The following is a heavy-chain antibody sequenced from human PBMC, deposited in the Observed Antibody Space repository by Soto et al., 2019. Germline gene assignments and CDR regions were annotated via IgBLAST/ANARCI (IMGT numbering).Heavy chain of an antibody. V-gene: IGHV2-26*01. CDR2: IFSNDEK. Sequence: QVTLKESGPVLLKPTETLTLTCTVSGFSLLNAKMGVSWIRQPPGKALEWLAHIFSNDEKSYSTSLKSRLTISKDTSKSQVVLTMTNRAPVDTATYYCARSPRTSRAALHWFDPWGQGTLVTVSS. CDR3: ARSPRTSRAALHWFDP. CDR1: GFSLLNAKMG. J-gene: IGHJ5*02. D-gene: IGHD6-13*01.